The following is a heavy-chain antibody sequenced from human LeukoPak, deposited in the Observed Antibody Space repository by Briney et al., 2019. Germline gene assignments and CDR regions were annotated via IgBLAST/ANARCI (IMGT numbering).Heavy chain of an antibody. V-gene: IGHV3-43*01. CDR1: GITFSNYT. Sequence: GGSLRLSCVASGITFSNYTMHWVRQAPGKGLEWVSLISWDGGSTYYADSVKGRFTIFRDNSKNSLYLQMNSLRPEDTALYYCAKGSDGGNLDYWGQGALVTVSS. J-gene: IGHJ4*02. CDR2: ISWDGGST. CDR3: AKGSDGGNLDY. D-gene: IGHD4-23*01.